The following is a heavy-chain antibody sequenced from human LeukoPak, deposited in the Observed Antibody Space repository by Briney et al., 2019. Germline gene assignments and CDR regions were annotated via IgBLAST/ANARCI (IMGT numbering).Heavy chain of an antibody. CDR1: GFTFSSYS. CDR2: ISGSSSTI. V-gene: IGHV3-48*01. CDR3: ARGSTYYDSSGQVPFDY. Sequence: GGSLRLSCAASGFTFSSYSMNWVRQAPGKGLEWGSYISGSSSTIYYADSVKGRSTISRDNGKNTLYLQMNSLRAEDTAVYYCARGSTYYDSSGQVPFDYWGQGTLVTVSS. D-gene: IGHD3-22*01. J-gene: IGHJ4*02.